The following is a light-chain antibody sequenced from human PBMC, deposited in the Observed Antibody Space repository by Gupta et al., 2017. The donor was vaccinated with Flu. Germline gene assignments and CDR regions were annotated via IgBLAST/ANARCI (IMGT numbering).Light chain of an antibody. CDR2: EVS. J-gene: IGLJ2*01. CDR3: SSYTSTSALGL. V-gene: IGLV2-14*03. Sequence: ISISCTGSRSDIGDYDYVSWYQQHPGEGPKLIIYEVSKRPSGVSSRFSGSKSDTTASLTISGLQTEDEAHYFCSSYTSTSALGLFGGGTKLTVL. CDR1: RSDIGDYDY.